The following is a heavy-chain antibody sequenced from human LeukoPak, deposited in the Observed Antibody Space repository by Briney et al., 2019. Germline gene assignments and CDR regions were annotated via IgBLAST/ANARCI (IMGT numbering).Heavy chain of an antibody. CDR2: INQDGSVK. CDR3: ARIGVLPAAIDY. CDR1: EFAFSAFW. D-gene: IGHD2-2*02. Sequence: GSLRLSCAASEFAFSAFWMSWVRQAPGKGLEWVANINQDGSVKYCLDSVKGRFTISRDNAKNSLYLQMNSLRAEDTAVYYCARIGVLPAAIDYWGQGTLVTVSS. J-gene: IGHJ4*02. V-gene: IGHV3-7*01.